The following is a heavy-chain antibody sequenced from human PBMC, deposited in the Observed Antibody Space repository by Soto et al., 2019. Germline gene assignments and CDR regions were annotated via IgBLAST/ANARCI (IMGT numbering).Heavy chain of an antibody. CDR1: GYSFTSYW. J-gene: IGHJ3*02. D-gene: IGHD3-3*01. CDR3: ARQGHGRFLEWPNAFDI. CDR2: IYPGDSDT. V-gene: IGHV5-51*01. Sequence: PGESLKISCKGSGYSFTSYWIGWVRQMPGKGLEWMGIIYPGDSDTRYSPSFQGQVTISADKSISTAYLQWSSLKASDTAMYYCARQGHGRFLEWPNAFDIWGQGTMVTVSS.